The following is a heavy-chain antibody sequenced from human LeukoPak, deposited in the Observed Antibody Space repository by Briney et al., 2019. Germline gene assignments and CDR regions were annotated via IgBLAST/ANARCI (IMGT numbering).Heavy chain of an antibody. Sequence: SETLSLTCTVSGGSISSYYWSWIRQPPGKGLEWIGSIYYTGRTHYNPSLNSRVTISVDTSKNQFSLKLSSVTAADTTVYYCAREVGATRAIDYWGQGTLVTVSS. D-gene: IGHD1-26*01. CDR1: GGSISSYY. J-gene: IGHJ4*02. V-gene: IGHV4-59*05. CDR3: AREVGATRAIDY. CDR2: IYYTGRT.